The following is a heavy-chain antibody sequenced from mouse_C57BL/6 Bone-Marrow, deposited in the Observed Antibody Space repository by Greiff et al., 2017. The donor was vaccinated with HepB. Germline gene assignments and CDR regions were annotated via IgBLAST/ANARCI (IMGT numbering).Heavy chain of an antibody. V-gene: IGHV1-81*01. J-gene: IGHJ2*01. CDR2: IYPRSGNT. Sequence: QVQLQQSGAELAGPGASVKLSCKASGYTFTSYGISWVKQRTGQGLEWIGEIYPRSGNTYYNEKFKGKATLTADKSSSTAYMELRSLTSEDAAVYFCARGDPLYSPLFDYWGQGTTLTVSS. CDR3: ARGDPLYSPLFDY. CDR1: GYTFTSYG. D-gene: IGHD2-12*01.